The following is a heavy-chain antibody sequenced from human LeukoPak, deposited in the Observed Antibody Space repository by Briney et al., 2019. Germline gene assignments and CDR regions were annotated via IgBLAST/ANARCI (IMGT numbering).Heavy chain of an antibody. CDR2: INIDSITV. V-gene: IGHV3-48*01. J-gene: IGHJ4*02. CDR1: GSTFSSYA. Sequence: QPGGSLRLSCAASGSTFSSYAMSWVRQAPGKGLEWVSYINIDSITVNYADSVKGRFTISRDNAKNSLYLQMNSLRAEDTAVYYCSTAKFDNWGQGTLVTVSS. CDR3: STAKFDN.